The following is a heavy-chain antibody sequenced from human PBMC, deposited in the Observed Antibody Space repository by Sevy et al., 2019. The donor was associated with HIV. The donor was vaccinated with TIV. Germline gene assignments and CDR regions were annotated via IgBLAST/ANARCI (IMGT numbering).Heavy chain of an antibody. V-gene: IGHV3-15*01. CDR1: GFTFSNAW. D-gene: IGHD1-26*01. CDR3: TTIVGATTMFAFDI. Sequence: GGSLRLSCAASGFTFSNAWMSWVRQAPGKGLEWVGRIKSKTDGGTTDYAAPVKGRFTTSREDSKNTLYLQMNSLKTEDTAVYYCTTIVGATTMFAFDIWGQGTMVTVSS. J-gene: IGHJ3*02. CDR2: IKSKTDGGTT.